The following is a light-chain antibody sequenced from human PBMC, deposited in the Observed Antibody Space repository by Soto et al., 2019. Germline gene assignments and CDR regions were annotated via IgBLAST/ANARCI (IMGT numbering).Light chain of an antibody. Sequence: EIVLTQSPGTLSLSPGERATLSCRASQSVSSNNLAWYQQRPGQAPRVVIYGASTRATGIPERFSVSRSGTDFTLTISRLEPEDFAVYYCQQYGRSPFTSGPGTKVDIK. CDR3: QQYGRSPFT. V-gene: IGKV3-20*01. CDR1: QSVSSNN. CDR2: GAS. J-gene: IGKJ3*01.